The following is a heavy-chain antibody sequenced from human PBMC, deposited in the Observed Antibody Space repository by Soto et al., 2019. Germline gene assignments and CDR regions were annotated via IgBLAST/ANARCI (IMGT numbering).Heavy chain of an antibody. D-gene: IGHD3-9*01. CDR3: ARDLTGYSGFGYYYYYMDV. CDR2: ISAYNGNT. CDR1: GYTFTSYG. Sequence: GASVKVSCKASGYTFTSYGISWVRQAPGQGLEWMGWISAYNGNTNYAQKLQGRVTMTTDTSTSTAYVELRSLRSDDTAVYYCARDLTGYSGFGYYYYYMDVWGKGTTVTVSS. J-gene: IGHJ6*03. V-gene: IGHV1-18*01.